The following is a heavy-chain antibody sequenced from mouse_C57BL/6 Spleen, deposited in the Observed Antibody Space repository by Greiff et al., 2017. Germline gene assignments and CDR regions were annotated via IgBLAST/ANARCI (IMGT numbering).Heavy chain of an antibody. CDR1: GFTFSDYY. CDR2: INYDGSST. CDR3: ARVITTVVATDYFDY. J-gene: IGHJ2*01. V-gene: IGHV5-16*01. D-gene: IGHD1-1*01. Sequence: EVKLVESEGGLVQPGSSMKLSCTASGFTFSDYYMAWVRQVPEKGLEWVANINYDGSSTYYLDSLKSRFILSRDNAKNILYLQMSSLKSEDTATYYCARVITTVVATDYFDYWGQGTTLTVSS.